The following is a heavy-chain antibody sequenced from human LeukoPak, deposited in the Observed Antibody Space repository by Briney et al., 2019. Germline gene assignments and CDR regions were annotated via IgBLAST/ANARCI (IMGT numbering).Heavy chain of an antibody. CDR2: INPNSGGT. CDR3: ARLDGILTPPDF. Sequence: ASVKVSCKASGYTFTGYYMHWVRQAPGQGLEWMGWINPNSGGTNYAQKSQSRVTMTRDTSTSTAYMELRSLRSDDTGVYFCARLDGILTPPDFWGQGTLVTVSS. V-gene: IGHV1-2*02. J-gene: IGHJ4*02. CDR1: GYTFTGYY. D-gene: IGHD2-15*01.